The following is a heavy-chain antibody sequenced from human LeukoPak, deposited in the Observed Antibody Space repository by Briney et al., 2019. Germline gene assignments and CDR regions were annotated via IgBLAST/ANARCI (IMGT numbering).Heavy chain of an antibody. CDR3: ARGKAEGPSRLDS. CDR2: IKQDGSEH. CDR1: GFSFSSYW. Sequence: GGSLRLSCATAGFSFSSYWMSWVRQAPGKGLEWVANIKQDGSEHYYVDSVKGRFTISRDNAKNSLYLQMSGLRAEDTAVYYCARGKAEGPSRLDSWGQGTLVTVSS. V-gene: IGHV3-7*01. D-gene: IGHD2-2*01. J-gene: IGHJ4*02.